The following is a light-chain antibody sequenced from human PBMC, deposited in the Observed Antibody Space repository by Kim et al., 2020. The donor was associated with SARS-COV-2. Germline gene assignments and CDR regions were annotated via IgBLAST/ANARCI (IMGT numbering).Light chain of an antibody. V-gene: IGLV2-11*01. CDR3: CSDAGSYTWV. CDR1: SSDVGGYNS. J-gene: IGLJ3*02. Sequence: QSALTQPRSVSGSPGQSVTISCTGTSSDVGGYNSVSWYQQHPGKAPKLMIYDVSKRPSGAPDRFSGSKSGNTASLTISGLQAVDEAEYYCCSDAGSYTWVFGGGTKLTVL. CDR2: DVS.